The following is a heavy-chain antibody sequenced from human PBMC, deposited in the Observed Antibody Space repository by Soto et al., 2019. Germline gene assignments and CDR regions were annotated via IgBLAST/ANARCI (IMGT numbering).Heavy chain of an antibody. D-gene: IGHD1-20*01. V-gene: IGHV3-23*01. J-gene: IGHJ4*02. CDR3: AKDRHPDGIWSFDY. CDR1: GFTFSSYA. Sequence: GGSLRLSCAASGFTFSSYAMSWVRQAPGKGLEWVSAISGSGGSTYYADSVKGRFTISRDNSKSMVYLQMDSLRADVTSLYYCAKDRHPDGIWSFDYWGRGILVTVSS. CDR2: ISGSGGST.